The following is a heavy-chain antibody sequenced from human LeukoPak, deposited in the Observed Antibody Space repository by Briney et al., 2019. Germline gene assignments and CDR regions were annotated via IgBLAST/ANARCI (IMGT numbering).Heavy chain of an antibody. D-gene: IGHD6-19*01. CDR3: ARGFRGWFWGNFDY. CDR2: IYHSGST. V-gene: IGHV4-4*02. Sequence: SGTLSLTCAVSGGSISSSNWWSWVRQPPGKGLEWIGEIYHSGSTNYNPSLKSRVTISVDTSKNQFSLKLSSVTAADTAVYYCARGFRGWFWGNFDYWGQGTLVTVSS. J-gene: IGHJ4*02. CDR1: GGSISSSNW.